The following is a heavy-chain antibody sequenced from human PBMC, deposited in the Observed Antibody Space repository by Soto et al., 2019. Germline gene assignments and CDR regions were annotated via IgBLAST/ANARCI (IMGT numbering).Heavy chain of an antibody. CDR3: ARDCSSTSCYDGEAAFAY. CDR2: IIPILGIA. CDR1: GGTFSSYT. J-gene: IGHJ4*02. V-gene: IGHV1-69*08. Sequence: QVQLVQSGAEVKKPGSSVKVSCKASGGTFSSYTISWVRQAPGQGLEWMGRIIPILGIANYAQKFQGRVTITEDXXTXTXXMALSSLRSEDTAVYYCARDCSSTSCYDGEAAFAYWGQGTLVTVSS. D-gene: IGHD2-2*01.